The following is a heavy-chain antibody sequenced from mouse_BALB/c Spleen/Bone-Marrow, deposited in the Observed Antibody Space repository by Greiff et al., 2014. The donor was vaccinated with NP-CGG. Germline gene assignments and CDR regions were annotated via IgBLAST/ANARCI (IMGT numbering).Heavy chain of an antibody. CDR3: ARSGNVRNAMDY. D-gene: IGHD1-1*01. CDR2: ISTYYGDT. Sequence: QVQLKQSGAELVRPGVSVKISCKGSGYTFTNNAIHWVKQSRAKSLEWIGIISTYYGDTTYNQKFKSKATMTVDKSSGTAYLKRARLTSEDSAIEYCARSGNVRNAMDYWGQGTSVTVSS. J-gene: IGHJ4*01. V-gene: IGHV1S137*01. CDR1: GYTFTNNA.